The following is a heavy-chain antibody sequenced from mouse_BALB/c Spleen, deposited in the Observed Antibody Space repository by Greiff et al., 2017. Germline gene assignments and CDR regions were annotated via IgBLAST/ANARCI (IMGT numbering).Heavy chain of an antibody. J-gene: IGHJ4*01. CDR2: INSNGGST. D-gene: IGHD2-3*01. V-gene: IGHV5-6-3*01. Sequence: DVMLVESGGGLVQPGGSLKLSCAASGFTFSSYGMSWVRQTPDKRLELVATINSNGGSTYYPDSVKGRFTISRDNAKNTLYLQMSSLKSEDTAMYYCARDEGDGYYGDYWGQGTSVTVSS. CDR3: ARDEGDGYYGDY. CDR1: GFTFSSYG.